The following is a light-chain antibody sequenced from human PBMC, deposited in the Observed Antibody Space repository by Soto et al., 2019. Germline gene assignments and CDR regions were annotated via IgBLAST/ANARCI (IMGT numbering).Light chain of an antibody. CDR3: QQYGSSPPWT. J-gene: IGKJ1*01. CDR2: GAS. Sequence: EIVLTQSPGTLSLSPGERATLSCRASQSVSSNYLAWYQQKPGQAPRLLIYGASTRATGIPDSFIGSGSGTDFTLTISRLEPEEFAVYYCQQYGSSPPWTFGQGTKVEIK. CDR1: QSVSSNY. V-gene: IGKV3-20*01.